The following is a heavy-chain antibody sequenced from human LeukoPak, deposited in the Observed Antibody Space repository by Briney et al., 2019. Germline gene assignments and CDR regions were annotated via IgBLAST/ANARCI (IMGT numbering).Heavy chain of an antibody. CDR3: ARTEGIWFGELSYFDY. CDR2: LGGSDSST. V-gene: IGHV3-23*01. D-gene: IGHD3-10*01. J-gene: IGHJ4*02. Sequence: PGGSLRLSCAASGFTFRSYAMSWVRQAPGKGLEWVSTLGGSDSSTYYADSVKGRFIISRDISKNTLYLQMNSLRAEDTAVYYCARTEGIWFGELSYFDYWGQGTLVTVSS. CDR1: GFTFRSYA.